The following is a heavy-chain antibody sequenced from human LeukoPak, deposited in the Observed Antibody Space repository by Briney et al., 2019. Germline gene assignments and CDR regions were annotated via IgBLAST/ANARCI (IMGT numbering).Heavy chain of an antibody. CDR3: ARDVRIVGATPIDY. CDR1: GYTFTGYY. V-gene: IGHV1-2*02. J-gene: IGHJ4*02. CDR2: INPNNGGT. D-gene: IGHD1-26*01. Sequence: ASVKVSCKASGYTFTGYYMHWVRQAPGQGLEWMGWINPNNGGTNYAQKFQGRVTMTRDTSISTAYMELSRLRSDDTAVYYCARDVRIVGATPIDYWGQGSLVTVSS.